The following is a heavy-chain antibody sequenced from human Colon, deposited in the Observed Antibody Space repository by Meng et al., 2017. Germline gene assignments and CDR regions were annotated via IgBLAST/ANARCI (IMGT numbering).Heavy chain of an antibody. J-gene: IGHJ4*02. CDR3: ARRYGSGTYPFDF. V-gene: IGHV4-31*03. CDR1: GASIRGGGYY. CDR2: IYYSENT. D-gene: IGHD3-10*01. Sequence: QVQMQASGPGLVKPSETLPLTCSVSGASIRGGGYYWSWIRQVPGKGLDLIGYIYYSENTYYKPSLQSRAIISVDTSKNEFSLRLSSVSAADTAVYYCARRYGSGTYPFDFWGQGILVTVFS.